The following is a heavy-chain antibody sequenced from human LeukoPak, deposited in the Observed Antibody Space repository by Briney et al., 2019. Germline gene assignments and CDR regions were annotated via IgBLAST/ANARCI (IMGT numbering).Heavy chain of an antibody. J-gene: IGHJ3*02. Sequence: SETLSLTCTVSGGSISIYYWSWIRQPPGKGLEWIGYIFYSGNTIYNPSLKSRVTISVDTSKNQFSLKLVSVTAADTAVYYCARDLDHGRAFNIWGQGTKVTVSS. D-gene: IGHD2-8*01. CDR1: GGSISIYY. CDR2: IFYSGNT. CDR3: ARDLDHGRAFNI. V-gene: IGHV4-59*01.